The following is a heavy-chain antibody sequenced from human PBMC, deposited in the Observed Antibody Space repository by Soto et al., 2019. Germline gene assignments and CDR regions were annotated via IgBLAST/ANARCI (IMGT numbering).Heavy chain of an antibody. CDR2: IYHSGSI. V-gene: IGHV4-30-2*01. CDR1: GGSISSGGYS. J-gene: IGHJ4*02. Sequence: SETLSLTCAVSGGSISSGGYSWSWIRQPPGKGLEGIGYIYHSGSIYYNPSLKSRVTISVDRSKNQFSLKLSSVTAADTAIYYCARLDRDGYNKRLLDYWGQGTLVTVSS. D-gene: IGHD5-12*01. CDR3: ARLDRDGYNKRLLDY.